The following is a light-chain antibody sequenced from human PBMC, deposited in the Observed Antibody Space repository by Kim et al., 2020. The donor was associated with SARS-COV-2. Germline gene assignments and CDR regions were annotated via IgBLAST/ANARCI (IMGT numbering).Light chain of an antibody. CDR3: QQYADSRYT. V-gene: IGKV3-20*01. Sequence: ENVLTQSPGTLSLSPGERATLSCRASQSVSSSFLAWYQQNPGQAPRLLIYGASIRATGTPDRFSGSGSGTDFTLTISRLEPEDFAIYYCQQYADSRYTFGQGTKLEI. CDR2: GAS. J-gene: IGKJ2*01. CDR1: QSVSSSF.